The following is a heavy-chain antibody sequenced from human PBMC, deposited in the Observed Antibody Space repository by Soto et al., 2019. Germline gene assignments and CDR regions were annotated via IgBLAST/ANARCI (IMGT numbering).Heavy chain of an antibody. CDR3: AKSGYSSSWRADIDY. D-gene: IGHD6-13*01. CDR1: GFTFSSYA. V-gene: IGHV3-23*01. CDR2: ISGSGGST. J-gene: IGHJ4*02. Sequence: GGSLRLSCAASGFTFSSYAMSWVRQAPGKGLEWVSAISGSGGSTYYADSVKGRFTISRDNSKNTLYLQMNSLRAEDTAVYYCAKSGYSSSWRADIDYWGQGTLVTVSS.